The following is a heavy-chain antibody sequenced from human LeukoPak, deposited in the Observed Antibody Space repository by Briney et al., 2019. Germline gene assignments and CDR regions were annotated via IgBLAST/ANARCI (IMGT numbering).Heavy chain of an antibody. J-gene: IGHJ4*02. CDR3: AKDWGGYFDY. CDR1: GFTFSSYG. D-gene: IGHD3-10*01. CDR2: ISYDGSNK. V-gene: IGHV3-30*18. Sequence: PGGSLRLSCATSGFTFSSYGMHWVRQAPGKGLGWVAVISYDGSNKYYADSVKGRFTISRDNSKNTLYLQMNSLRAEDTAVYYCAKDWGGYFDYWGQGTLVTVSS.